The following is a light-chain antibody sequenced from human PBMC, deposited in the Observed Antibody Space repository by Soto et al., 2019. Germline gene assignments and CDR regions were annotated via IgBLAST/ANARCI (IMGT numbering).Light chain of an antibody. V-gene: IGLV2-8*01. CDR2: EVS. Sequence: QSALTQPPSASGSPGQSVTISCTENSNDVGHSSFISWYQQHPGKGPKLIIYEVSKRPSGVPDRFSGSKSGNTASLSVSGLQDEDEADYFCNAQADNGKHVFGTGTQLTVL. CDR3: NAQADNGKHV. CDR1: SNDVGHSSF. J-gene: IGLJ1*01.